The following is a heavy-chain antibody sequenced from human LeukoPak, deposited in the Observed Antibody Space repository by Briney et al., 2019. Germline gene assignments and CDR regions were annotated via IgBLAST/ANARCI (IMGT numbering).Heavy chain of an antibody. CDR2: ISSSSSTI. J-gene: IGHJ4*02. CDR3: VRDDDRPDNGLDY. Sequence: GGSLRLSCAASGFTFSSYSMNWVRQAPGKGLEWVSYISSSSSTIYYADSVRGRFTISRDNAKNTLYLQMNSLRAEDTAVYYCVRDDDRPDNGLDYWGQGTLVTVSS. V-gene: IGHV3-48*01. CDR1: GFTFSSYS. D-gene: IGHD3-22*01.